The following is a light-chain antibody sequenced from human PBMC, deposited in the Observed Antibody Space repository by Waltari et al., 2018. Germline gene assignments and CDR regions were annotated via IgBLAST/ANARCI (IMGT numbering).Light chain of an antibody. V-gene: IGKV3-15*01. CDR2: GAS. J-gene: IGKJ1*01. CDR1: QHINMN. Sequence: EIVLTQSPATLSLSPGETATLSCRASQHINMNLAWYQHKPGQAPRLLFHGASTRESGVPARFSGSGSGTEFTLTISSLQSEDFGVYYCQQYNDWPPWTFGQGTKVEV. CDR3: QQYNDWPPWT.